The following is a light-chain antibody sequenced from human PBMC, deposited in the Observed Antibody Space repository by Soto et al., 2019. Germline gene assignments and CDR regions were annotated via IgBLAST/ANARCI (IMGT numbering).Light chain of an antibody. CDR3: LQHNSYPLT. CDR1: QGISSY. V-gene: IGKV1-9*01. Sequence: DIQLIESRSFLSASVGDRVTITCGASQGISSYLAWYQQKPGKAPKLLIYAASTLQSGVPSRFSGSGSGTEFTLTISSLQPEDFATYYCLQHNSYPLTFGGGTKVDIK. J-gene: IGKJ4*01. CDR2: AAS.